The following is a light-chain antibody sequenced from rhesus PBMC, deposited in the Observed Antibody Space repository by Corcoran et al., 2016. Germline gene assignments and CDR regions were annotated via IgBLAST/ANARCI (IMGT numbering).Light chain of an antibody. CDR3: LQHSSYPLP. Sequence: DIQMTQSPSSLSASVGDTVTITCRASQGISSYLNWFQQKPGKAPKLLIYDASSLESGVPSRFSGSGSGTDFTLPLSSLKPEDFAAYYCLQHSSYPLPFGGGTKVEIE. CDR1: QGISSY. V-gene: IGKV1-28*03. J-gene: IGKJ4*01. CDR2: DAS.